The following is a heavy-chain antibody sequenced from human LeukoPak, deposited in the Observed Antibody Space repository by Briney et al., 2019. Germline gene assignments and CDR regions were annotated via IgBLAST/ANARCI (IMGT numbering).Heavy chain of an antibody. J-gene: IGHJ6*03. CDR2: ISGSGGST. V-gene: IGHV3-23*01. CDR1: GFTFSSYG. D-gene: IGHD3-22*01. CDR3: AKAPQAGYYDYMDV. Sequence: PGGSLRLSCAASGFTFSSYGMSWVRQAPGKGLEWVSAISGSGGSTHYADSVKGRFTISRDNSKNTLYLQMNSLRAEDTAVYYCAKAPQAGYYDYMDVWGKGTTVTISS.